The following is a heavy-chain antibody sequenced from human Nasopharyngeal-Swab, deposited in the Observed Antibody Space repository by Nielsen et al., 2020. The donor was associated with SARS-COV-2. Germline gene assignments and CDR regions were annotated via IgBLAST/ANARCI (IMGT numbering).Heavy chain of an antibody. V-gene: IGHV3-21*06. Sequence: GESLKISCAASEFTLSSNSMNWVRQAPGKGLEWVSSVSSSGSYISYADSLKGRFTISRDNVKNTLYLQMNSLRAEDTAVYYCARSRTDYGGTWYDAFDIWGQGTWVTVSS. D-gene: IGHD4/OR15-4a*01. CDR1: EFTLSSNS. J-gene: IGHJ3*02. CDR3: ARSRTDYGGTWYDAFDI. CDR2: VSSSGSYI.